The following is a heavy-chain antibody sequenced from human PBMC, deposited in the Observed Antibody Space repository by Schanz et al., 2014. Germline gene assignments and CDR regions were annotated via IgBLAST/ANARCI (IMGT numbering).Heavy chain of an antibody. D-gene: IGHD2-21*01. CDR2: INPIGGST. V-gene: IGHV1-46*01. CDR1: GYTFSSYG. CDR3: ARGRGCYDY. Sequence: QVQLVQSGAEVKKPGASVKVSCKASGYTFSSYGITWVRQAPGQGLEWMGIINPIGGSTTYAQKFRGAVTLTTDTSTDTAYLELTSLRAEDTAVHYCARGRGCYDYWGQGTLVTVSS. J-gene: IGHJ4*02.